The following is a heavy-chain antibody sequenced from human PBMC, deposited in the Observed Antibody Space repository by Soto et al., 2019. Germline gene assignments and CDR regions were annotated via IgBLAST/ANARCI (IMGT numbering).Heavy chain of an antibody. CDR3: AKGDYYCSSTSCYWSWFDP. CDR2: ISGSGGST. D-gene: IGHD2-2*01. J-gene: IGHJ5*02. Sequence: GGSLRLSCAASGFTFSSYAMSWVRQAPGKGLEWVSAISGSGGSTYYADSVKGRFTISRDNSKNTLYLQMNSLRAEDTAVYYCAKGDYYCSSTSCYWSWFDPWGQGTLVTVSS. CDR1: GFTFSSYA. V-gene: IGHV3-23*01.